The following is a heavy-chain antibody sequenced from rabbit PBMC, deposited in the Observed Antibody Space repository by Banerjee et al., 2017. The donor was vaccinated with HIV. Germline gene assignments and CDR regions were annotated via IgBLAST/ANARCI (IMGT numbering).Heavy chain of an antibody. J-gene: IGHJ6*01. Sequence: QEQLEESGGDLVKPEGSLTLTCTASGFIISSYSMGWVRQAPGKGLEWIACIYGDSSGTTYYASWAKGRFTISKTSSTTVTLQMTSLTAADTATYFCARDLAGVIGWNFGLWGQGTLVTVS. V-gene: IGHV1S45*01. CDR1: GFIISSYS. D-gene: IGHD4-1*01. CDR3: ARDLAGVIGWNFGL. CDR2: IYGDSSGTT.